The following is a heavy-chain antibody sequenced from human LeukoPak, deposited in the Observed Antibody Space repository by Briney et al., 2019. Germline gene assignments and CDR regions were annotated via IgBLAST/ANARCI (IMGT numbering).Heavy chain of an antibody. CDR3: ARGGLEVPDY. V-gene: IGHV4-59*12. Sequence: PSETLSLTCTVSGGSISSYYWSWIRQPPGKGLEWIGYIYYSGSTSYNPSLKSRVTISVDTSKNQFSLKLSSMTAADTAAYYCARGGLEVPDYWGQGILVTVSS. CDR1: GGSISSYY. D-gene: IGHD3-3*01. CDR2: IYYSGST. J-gene: IGHJ4*02.